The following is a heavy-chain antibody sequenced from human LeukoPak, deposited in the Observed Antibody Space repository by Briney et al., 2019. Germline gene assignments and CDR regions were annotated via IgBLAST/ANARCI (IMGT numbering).Heavy chain of an antibody. CDR3: ARDLWLDTAMVTYFDY. CDR1: GFTFSSYS. J-gene: IGHJ4*02. CDR2: ISSSSSSYI. V-gene: IGHV3-21*01. D-gene: IGHD5-18*01. Sequence: GGSLRLSCAASGFTFSSYSMNWVRQAPGKGLEWVSSISSSSSSYIYYADSVKGRFTISRDNAKNSLYLQMNSLRAEDTAVYYCARDLWLDTAMVTYFDYWGQGTLVTVSS.